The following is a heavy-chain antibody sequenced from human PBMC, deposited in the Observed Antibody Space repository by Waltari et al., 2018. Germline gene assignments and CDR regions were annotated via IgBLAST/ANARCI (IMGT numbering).Heavy chain of an antibody. J-gene: IGHJ6*03. CDR3: ARARRGIAARRYYYYYMDV. CDR2: IKQDGSEK. CDR1: GFTFSSYW. Sequence: EVQLVESGGGLVQPGGSLRLSCAASGFTFSSYWMSWVRQAPGKGLEWVANIKQDGSEKHYVDYVKGRFTIARDNAKNSLYLKMNSLRAEDTAVYYCARARRGIAARRYYYYYMDVWGKGTTVTV. V-gene: IGHV3-7*01. D-gene: IGHD6-6*01.